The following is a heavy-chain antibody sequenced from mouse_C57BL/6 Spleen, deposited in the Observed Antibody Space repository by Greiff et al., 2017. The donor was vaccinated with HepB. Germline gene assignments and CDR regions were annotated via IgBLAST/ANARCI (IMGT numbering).Heavy chain of an antibody. V-gene: IGHV5-4*03. CDR2: ISDGGSYT. D-gene: IGHD2-3*01. J-gene: IGHJ2*01. CDR3: ARKGAYDGYFDY. Sequence: EVKLVESGGGLVKPGGSLKLSCAASGFTFSSYAMSWVRQTPEKRLEWVATISDGGSYTYYPDNVKGRFTISRDNAKNNLYLQMSHLKSEDTAMYYCARKGAYDGYFDYWGQGTTLTVSS. CDR1: GFTFSSYA.